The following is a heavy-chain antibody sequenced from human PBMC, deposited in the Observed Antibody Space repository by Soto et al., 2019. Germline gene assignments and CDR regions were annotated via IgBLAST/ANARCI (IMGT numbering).Heavy chain of an antibody. D-gene: IGHD2-15*01. J-gene: IGHJ4*02. V-gene: IGHV3-30-3*01. CDR2: ISYDGGDK. Sequence: QVPLVESGGGVVQPGRSLRLSCAASGFTFSSYTMHWVRQTPGKGLEWVAHISYDGGDKYYADSVKGRFTMSRDISTTALYLQMNLLQPDAMSMCYCARDYSLTVVPPGYWGPGVLGTVCS. CDR1: GFTFSSYT. CDR3: ARDYSLTVVPPGY.